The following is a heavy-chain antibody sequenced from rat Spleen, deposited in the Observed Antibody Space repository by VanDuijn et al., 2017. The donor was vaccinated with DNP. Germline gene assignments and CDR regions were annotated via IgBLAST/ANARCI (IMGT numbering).Heavy chain of an antibody. Sequence: QVQLKESGPGLVQPSQTLSLTCTVSGFSLTNYAVGWVRQPPGKGLEWIAAISSGGNPYSKSALKSRLSISRDTSKSQVFLKMNSVQTDDTAMYFCARSRYNYVGWFDYWGQGVMVTVSS. J-gene: IGHJ2*01. CDR1: GFSLTNYA. D-gene: IGHD1-5*01. CDR2: ISSGGNP. V-gene: IGHV2S12*01. CDR3: ARSRYNYVGWFDY.